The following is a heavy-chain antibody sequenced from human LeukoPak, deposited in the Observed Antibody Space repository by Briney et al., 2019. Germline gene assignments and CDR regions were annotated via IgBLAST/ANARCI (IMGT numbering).Heavy chain of an antibody. Sequence: GGSLRLSCAASGFTFSSYWMSWVRQAPGKGLEWVANIKQDGSEKYYVDSVKGRFTISRDNAKNSLYLQMNSLRAEDTAVYYCTTDPQRPTYYYDSSGYYVWFDPWGQGTLVTVSS. J-gene: IGHJ5*02. CDR2: IKQDGSEK. V-gene: IGHV3-7*03. CDR3: TTDPQRPTYYYDSSGYYVWFDP. D-gene: IGHD3-22*01. CDR1: GFTFSSYW.